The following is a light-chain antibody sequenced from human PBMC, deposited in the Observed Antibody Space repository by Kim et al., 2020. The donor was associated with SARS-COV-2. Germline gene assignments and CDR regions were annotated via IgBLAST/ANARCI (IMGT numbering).Light chain of an antibody. CDR1: NSDIGDYKY. CDR2: DVN. Sequence: TISCAGSNSDIGDYKYASCYQQHXGRAPQLVIYDVNERPSGVSPRFSGSKSGNTASLTISGLRAEDEAYYYCSSYTTTRVLLFGGGTKVTVL. CDR3: SSYTTTRVLL. V-gene: IGLV2-14*03. J-gene: IGLJ2*01.